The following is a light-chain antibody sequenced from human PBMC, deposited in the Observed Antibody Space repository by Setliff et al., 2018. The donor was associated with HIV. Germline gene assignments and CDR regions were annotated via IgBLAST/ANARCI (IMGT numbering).Light chain of an antibody. V-gene: IGLV2-18*02. CDR2: DVT. Sequence: QSALTQPPSVSGSPGQSVTISCTGTSSDVGGYNSVSWYQQSPGTAPKLMISDVTTRPSGFPDRFSGSKSGNTASLPISRLRAEDDADYYCSSYTSTNTWVFGTGTKVTVL. CDR1: SSDVGGYNS. CDR3: SSYTSTNTWV. J-gene: IGLJ1*01.